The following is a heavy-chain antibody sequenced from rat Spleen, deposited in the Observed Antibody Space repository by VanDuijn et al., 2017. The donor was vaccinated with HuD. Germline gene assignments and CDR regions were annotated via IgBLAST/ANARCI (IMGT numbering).Heavy chain of an antibody. J-gene: IGHJ3*01. Sequence: EVQLAESGGGLVQPGRSLKLSCAVSGFTFSDYYMAWVRQAPTKGLEWVASISYDDTSTHYRDSVKGRFTISRDIAKSSLFLQMDSLRSEDTATYYCARHALMYTTDPFAYWGQGTLVTVSS. CDR3: ARHALMYTTDPFAY. V-gene: IGHV5-20*01. CDR1: GFTFSDYY. CDR2: ISYDDTST. D-gene: IGHD1-6*01.